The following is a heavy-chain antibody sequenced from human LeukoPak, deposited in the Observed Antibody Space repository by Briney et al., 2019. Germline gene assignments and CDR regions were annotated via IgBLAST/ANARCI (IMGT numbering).Heavy chain of an antibody. CDR2: ISGSGGST. V-gene: IGHV3-23*01. CDR3: AKVPYSGSYRRWGYFNY. J-gene: IGHJ4*02. CDR1: GFTFSSYA. D-gene: IGHD1-26*01. Sequence: PGGSLRLSCAASGFTFSSYAMSWVRQAPGKGLEWVSAISGSGGSTYYADSVKGRFTISRDNSKNTLYLQMNSLRAEDTAVYYCAKVPYSGSYRRWGYFNYWGQGTLVTVSS.